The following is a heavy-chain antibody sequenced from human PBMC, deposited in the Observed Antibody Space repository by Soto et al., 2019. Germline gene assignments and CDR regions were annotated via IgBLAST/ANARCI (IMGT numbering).Heavy chain of an antibody. J-gene: IGHJ4*02. CDR2: ISGSGGST. Sequence: GGSLRLSCAASGFTFSSYAMSWVRQAPGKGLEWVSAISGSGGSTYYADSVKGRFTISRDNSKNTLYLQMNSLGAEDTAVYYCAKDLAMVRGVIGPGLVEPFDYWGQGTLVTVSS. CDR3: AKDLAMVRGVIGPGLVEPFDY. V-gene: IGHV3-23*01. CDR1: GFTFSSYA. D-gene: IGHD3-10*01.